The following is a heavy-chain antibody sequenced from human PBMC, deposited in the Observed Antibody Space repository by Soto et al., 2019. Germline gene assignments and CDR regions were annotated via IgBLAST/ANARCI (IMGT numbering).Heavy chain of an antibody. CDR2: INPSGGST. Sequence: GASVKVSCKASGYTFSTYYMHWVRQAPGQGYEWMGIINPSGGSTTYAQKFQGRVTMTRDTSTTTVYMELNSLRSEDTAVYYCVRDSPIGSTFSGYDGIDYWGQGTLVTVSS. CDR1: GYTFSTYY. CDR3: VRDSPIGSTFSGYDGIDY. D-gene: IGHD5-12*01. V-gene: IGHV1-46*01. J-gene: IGHJ4*02.